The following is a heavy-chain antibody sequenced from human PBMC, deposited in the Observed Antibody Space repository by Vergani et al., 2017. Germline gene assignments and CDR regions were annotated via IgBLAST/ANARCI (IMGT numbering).Heavy chain of an antibody. J-gene: IGHJ4*02. V-gene: IGHV4-34*02. D-gene: IGHD2-2*01. CDR1: GGSLSGSY. CDR2: INHSGSA. Sequence: QVQLQQWGAGLVKPSETLSLTCVVHGGSLSGSYWSWIRQPPGKGLEWIGEINHSGSANYNPSLQSRVTISIDTSKNQFSLRLFSVTAADTAVYYCARAGILLPNSWGQRSLVSVS. CDR3: ARAGILLPNS.